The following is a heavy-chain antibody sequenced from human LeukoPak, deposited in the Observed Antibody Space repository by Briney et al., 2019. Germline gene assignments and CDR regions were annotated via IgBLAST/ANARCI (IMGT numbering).Heavy chain of an antibody. Sequence: PSETLSLTCTVSGYSISSGYYWGWIRQPPGKGLEWIGSIYHSGSTYYNPSLKSRVTISVDTSKNQFSLKLSSVTAADTAVYYCARDGGTPALGYYYMDVWGKGTTVTVSS. CDR2: IYHSGST. D-gene: IGHD6-25*01. CDR1: GYSISSGYY. V-gene: IGHV4-38-2*02. CDR3: ARDGGTPALGYYYMDV. J-gene: IGHJ6*03.